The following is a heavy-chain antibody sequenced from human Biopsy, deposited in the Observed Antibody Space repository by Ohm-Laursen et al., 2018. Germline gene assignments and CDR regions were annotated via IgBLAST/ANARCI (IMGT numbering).Heavy chain of an antibody. Sequence: SLRLSCAASGFTFSTYWMTWVRQAPGKGLEWVDKIKRDGSKSNHADSVKGRFTISRDNAKNSLYLQMNSLRAEDTAVYYCTRDTTYYAGTTYYDALDVWGQGTTVTVSS. CDR3: TRDTTYYAGTTYYDALDV. CDR1: GFTFSTYW. CDR2: IKRDGSKS. J-gene: IGHJ3*01. V-gene: IGHV3-7*01. D-gene: IGHD2/OR15-2a*01.